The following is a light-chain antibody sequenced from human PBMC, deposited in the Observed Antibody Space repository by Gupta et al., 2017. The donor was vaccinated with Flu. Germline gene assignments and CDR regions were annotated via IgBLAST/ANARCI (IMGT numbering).Light chain of an antibody. CDR2: DAS. Sequence: SVFTLPPATLTLSPGERATLTCRASQSVSSYLAWYHQKPGQAPRLLIYDASNRATGIPARFSGSGSGTDITLTISSLEPEDFAVYYSQQQGSFGQGTKLEIK. CDR3: QQQGS. CDR1: QSVSSY. V-gene: IGKV3-11*01. J-gene: IGKJ2*04.